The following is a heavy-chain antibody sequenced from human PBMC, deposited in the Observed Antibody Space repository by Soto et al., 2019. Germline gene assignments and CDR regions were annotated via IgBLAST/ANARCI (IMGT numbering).Heavy chain of an antibody. D-gene: IGHD1-1*01. CDR3: ARDQSWHDLVCWFDP. Sequence: GASVKVSCKAIGYSFTSHYMHWVRQAPGQGLEWMGTIYPGGVNIGYAQKFKGRVTMTKDTSTSTVYMELNSLTSEDTAVYYCARDQSWHDLVCWFDPLGQGNLVTVSS. V-gene: IGHV1-46*03. CDR2: IYPGGVNI. CDR1: GYSFTSHY. J-gene: IGHJ5*02.